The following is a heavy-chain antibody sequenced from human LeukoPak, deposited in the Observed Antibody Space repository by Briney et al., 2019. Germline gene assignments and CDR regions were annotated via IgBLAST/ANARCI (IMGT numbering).Heavy chain of an antibody. CDR2: MSPNSGNT. CDR1: GGTFSSYA. J-gene: IGHJ3*02. V-gene: IGHV1-8*03. Sequence: ASVKVSCKASGGTFSSYAISWVRQAPGQGLEWMGWMSPNSGNTGYAQKFQGRVAITRNTSISTAYMELSSLRSEDTAVYYCARGSEFLEWLIAFDIWGQGTMVTVSS. CDR3: ARGSEFLEWLIAFDI. D-gene: IGHD3-3*01.